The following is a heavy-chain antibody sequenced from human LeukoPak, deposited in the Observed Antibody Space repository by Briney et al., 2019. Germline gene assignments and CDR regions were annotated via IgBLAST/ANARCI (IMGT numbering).Heavy chain of an antibody. CDR3: ARVGYDILTGYPNWFDP. V-gene: IGHV4-38-2*02. CDR2: IYHSGST. D-gene: IGHD3-9*01. Sequence: SEILSLTCTVSGYSISSGYYWGWIRQPPGKGLEWIGSIYHSGSTYYNPSLKGRVTISVDTSKNQFSLKLSSVTAADTAVYYCARVGYDILTGYPNWFDPWGQGTLVTVSS. CDR1: GYSISSGYY. J-gene: IGHJ5*02.